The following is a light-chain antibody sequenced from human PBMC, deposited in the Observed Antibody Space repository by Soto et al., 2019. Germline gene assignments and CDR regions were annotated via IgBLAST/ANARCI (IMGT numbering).Light chain of an antibody. V-gene: IGKV1-6*01. CDR2: AAS. CDR3: QHYNSYSEA. Sequence: ISQAPSSLAASIGDRVTLTCRASQGIRNDLGWYQQKPGKAPKVLIYAASTLQSGVPSRFSGSGFGTDFTLTISSLQPDDFATYYCQHYNSYSEAFGQGTKVDI. J-gene: IGKJ1*01. CDR1: QGIRND.